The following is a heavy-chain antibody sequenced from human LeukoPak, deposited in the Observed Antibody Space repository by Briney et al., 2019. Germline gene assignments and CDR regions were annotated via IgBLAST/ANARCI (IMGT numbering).Heavy chain of an antibody. CDR2: ISSRGSYI. CDR1: GFTFSTYT. CDR3: ASFGGYNWKRNYYSYMDV. V-gene: IGHV3-21*01. D-gene: IGHD1-20*01. J-gene: IGHJ6*03. Sequence: GGSLRLSCAASGFTFSTYTMNWVRQAPGKGLEWVSSISSRGSYIYSADSVKGRFTISRDNARNSLYLQMNSLRAEDTAVYYCASFGGYNWKRNYYSYMDVWGKGTTVTVSS.